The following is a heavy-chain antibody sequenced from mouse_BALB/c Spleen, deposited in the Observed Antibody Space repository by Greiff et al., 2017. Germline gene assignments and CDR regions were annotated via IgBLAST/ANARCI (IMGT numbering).Heavy chain of an antibody. V-gene: IGHV2-2*02. CDR3: AREDWESLNFDY. CDR2: IWSGGST. D-gene: IGHD4-1*01. Sequence: VQGVESGPGLVQPSQSLSITCTVSGFSLTSYGVHWVRQSPGKGLEWLGVIWSGGSTDYNAAFISRLSISKNNSKRQVFFKMNSLQANDTAIYYCAREDWESLNFDYWGQGTTLTVSS. J-gene: IGHJ2*01. CDR1: GFSLTSYG.